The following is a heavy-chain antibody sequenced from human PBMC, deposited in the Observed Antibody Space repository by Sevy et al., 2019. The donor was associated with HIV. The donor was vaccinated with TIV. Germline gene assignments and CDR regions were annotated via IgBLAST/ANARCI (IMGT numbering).Heavy chain of an antibody. Sequence: SETLSLTCTVSGGSISSGGYYWSWIRQHPGKGLEWIGYIYYSGSTYYNPSLKSRVTISVDTSKNRFSLKLSSVTAAETAVYYCARARPEGYYDSSGYYSPGYVDYWGQGTLVTVSS. J-gene: IGHJ4*02. CDR1: GGSISSGGYY. D-gene: IGHD3-22*01. CDR3: ARARPEGYYDSSGYYSPGYVDY. V-gene: IGHV4-31*03. CDR2: IYYSGST.